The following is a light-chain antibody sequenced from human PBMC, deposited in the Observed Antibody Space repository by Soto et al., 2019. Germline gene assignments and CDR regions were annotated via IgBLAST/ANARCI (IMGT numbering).Light chain of an antibody. CDR3: QQYGGSPRIT. CDR1: QSVSRSY. J-gene: IGKJ5*01. V-gene: IGKV3-20*01. CDR2: GAS. Sequence: EIVLTRSPGTLSLSPGDRATLSCRASQSVSRSYLGWYQQRPGQPPRLLIYGASNRATGIPDRFSGSGSGTDFTLIINRLEPEDVAIYYCQQYGGSPRITFGQGTRLEIK.